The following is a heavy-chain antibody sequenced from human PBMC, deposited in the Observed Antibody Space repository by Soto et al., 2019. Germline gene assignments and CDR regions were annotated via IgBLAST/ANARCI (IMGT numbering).Heavy chain of an antibody. D-gene: IGHD6-13*01. J-gene: IGHJ5*02. V-gene: IGHV1-18*01. Sequence: ASVKVSCKASGYTFTSYGISWVRQAPGQGLEWMGWIGAYNGNTKYSQKFQGRVTITRDTSASTAYMELSSLRSEDTAVYYCARFIAAAGTRWFDPWGQGTLVTVSS. CDR3: ARFIAAAGTRWFDP. CDR2: IGAYNGNT. CDR1: GYTFTSYG.